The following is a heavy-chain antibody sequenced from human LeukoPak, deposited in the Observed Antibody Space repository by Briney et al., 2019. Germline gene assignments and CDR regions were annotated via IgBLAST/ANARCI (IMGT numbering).Heavy chain of an antibody. J-gene: IGHJ4*02. D-gene: IGHD6-13*01. CDR2: IIPIFGTA. V-gene: IGHV1-69*13. CDR1: GGTFSSYA. Sequence: ASVKVSCKASGGTFSSYAISWVRQAPGQGLEWMGGIIPIFGTANYAQKFQGSVTITADESTSTAYMELSSLRSEDTAVYYCARGYSSSWYQRFQAFDYWGQGTLVTVSS. CDR3: ARGYSSSWYQRFQAFDY.